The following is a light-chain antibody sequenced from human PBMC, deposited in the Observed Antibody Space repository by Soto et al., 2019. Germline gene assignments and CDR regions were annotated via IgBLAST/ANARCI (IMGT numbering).Light chain of an antibody. CDR1: QSVSSD. CDR3: QQYNDWPLT. Sequence: EILLAQSPATLSLSPGERATLSCRASQSVSSDLAWYQQKPGQAPRVLFYGASTRATGIPARFSGSGSGTEFTLTISSLQSEDSAVYYCQQYNDWPLTFGGGTKVEIK. J-gene: IGKJ4*01. V-gene: IGKV3-15*01. CDR2: GAS.